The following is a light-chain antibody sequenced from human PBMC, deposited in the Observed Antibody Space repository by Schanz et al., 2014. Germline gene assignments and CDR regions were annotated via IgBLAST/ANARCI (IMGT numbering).Light chain of an antibody. CDR1: SSDIGGYNV. Sequence: QSALTQPASVSGSPGQSITISCTGTSSDIGGYNVVSWYQQHPGKAPKLMIYEVSKRPSGVSHRFSGSKSGNTASLTISGLQAEDEADYYCSSYTSSSTLVFGGGTKLTVL. V-gene: IGLV2-14*02. CDR2: EVS. J-gene: IGLJ2*01. CDR3: SSYTSSSTLV.